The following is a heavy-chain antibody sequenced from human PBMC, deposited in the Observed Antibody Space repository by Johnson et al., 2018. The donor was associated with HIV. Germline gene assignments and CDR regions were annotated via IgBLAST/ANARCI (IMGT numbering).Heavy chain of an antibody. D-gene: IGHD3-16*01. CDR2: IRYDGSNK. V-gene: IGHV3-30*02. Sequence: QVQLVESGGGLVQPGGSLRLSCAASGFIFGMFSMRWVRQAPGRGLERVAFIRYDGSNKYYADSVKGRFTISRDNSKNTLYLQMNSLRAEDTAVYYCARGRGALDIWGQGTMVTVSS. CDR3: ARGRGALDI. CDR1: GFIFGMFS. J-gene: IGHJ3*02.